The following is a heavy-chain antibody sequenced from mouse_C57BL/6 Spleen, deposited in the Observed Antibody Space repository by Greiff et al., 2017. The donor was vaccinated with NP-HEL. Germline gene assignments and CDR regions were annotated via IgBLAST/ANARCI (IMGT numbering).Heavy chain of an antibody. CDR3: ARDRDLRFTTVVDPAWFAY. CDR1: GFTFSSYA. V-gene: IGHV5-4*01. CDR2: ISDGGSYT. Sequence: EVHLVESGGGLVKPGGSLKLSCAASGFTFSSYAMSWVRQTPEKRLEWVATISDGGSYTYYPDNVKGRFTISRDNAKNNLYLQMSHLKSEDTAMYYCARDRDLRFTTVVDPAWFAYWGQGTLVTVSA. J-gene: IGHJ3*01. D-gene: IGHD1-1*01.